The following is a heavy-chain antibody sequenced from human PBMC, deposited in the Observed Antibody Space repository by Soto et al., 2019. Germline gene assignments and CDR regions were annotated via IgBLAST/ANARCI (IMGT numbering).Heavy chain of an antibody. Sequence: GESLKISCKGSGYSFTSYWIGWVRQMPGKGLEWMGIIYPGDSDTRYSPSFQGQVTISADKSISTAYLQWSSLKASDTAMYYCARRSRSYLLEDAFDIWGQGTMVTVSS. CDR2: IYPGDSDT. J-gene: IGHJ3*02. V-gene: IGHV5-51*01. CDR1: GYSFTSYW. D-gene: IGHD1-26*01. CDR3: ARRSRSYLLEDAFDI.